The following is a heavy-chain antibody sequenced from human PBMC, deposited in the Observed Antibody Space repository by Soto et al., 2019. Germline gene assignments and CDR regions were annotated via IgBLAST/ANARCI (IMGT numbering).Heavy chain of an antibody. CDR1: GGTFSSYA. V-gene: IGHV1-69*13. Sequence: SVKVSCKASGGTFSSYAISWVRQAPGQGLEWMGGIIPIFGTANYAQKFQGRVTITADESTSTAYMELSSLRSEDTVVYYCASTGYSSGWPPGWGQGTLVTVSS. CDR2: IIPIFGTA. CDR3: ASTGYSSGWPPG. D-gene: IGHD6-19*01. J-gene: IGHJ4*02.